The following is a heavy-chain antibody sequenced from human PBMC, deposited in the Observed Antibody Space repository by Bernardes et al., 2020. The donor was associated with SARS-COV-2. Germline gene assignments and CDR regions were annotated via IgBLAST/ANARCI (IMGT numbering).Heavy chain of an antibody. CDR2: ISWNSGSI. Sequence: GGSLRLSCAASGFTFDDYAMHWVRQAPGKGLEWVSGISWNSGSIGYADSVKGRFTISRDNAKNSLYLQMNSLRAEDTALYYCAKVAYDSSGYYYYFDYWGQGTLVTVSS. D-gene: IGHD3-22*01. J-gene: IGHJ4*02. CDR1: GFTFDDYA. V-gene: IGHV3-9*01. CDR3: AKVAYDSSGYYYYFDY.